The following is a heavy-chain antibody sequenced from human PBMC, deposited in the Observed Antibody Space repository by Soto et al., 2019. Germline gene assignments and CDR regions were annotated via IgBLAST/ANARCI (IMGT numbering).Heavy chain of an antibody. CDR2: ISSSSSSI. Sequence: EVQLVESGGGLVKPGGSLRLSCAASGFTFSRYAMNWVRQAPGKGLEWVSSISSSSSSIYYADSLKGRFTISRDNAKNSLYLQMNSLRAEDTAVYYCARFGYNSGSYPIDYWGQGTLVTVSS. CDR1: GFTFSRYA. V-gene: IGHV3-21*01. J-gene: IGHJ4*02. D-gene: IGHD3-10*01. CDR3: ARFGYNSGSYPIDY.